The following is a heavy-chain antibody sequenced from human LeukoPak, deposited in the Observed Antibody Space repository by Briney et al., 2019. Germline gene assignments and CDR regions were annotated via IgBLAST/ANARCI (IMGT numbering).Heavy chain of an antibody. CDR3: ARGPNYGSRTDYLDY. CDR2: IKQGGGER. V-gene: IGHV3-7*03. CDR1: GFTFSSHW. D-gene: IGHD4-17*01. Sequence: GGSLRLSCEASGFTFSSHWMNWVRQAPGKGLEWVANIKQGGGERNYVDSVKGRFTVSRDDAKSSLYLQMNSLRAEDTAIYYCARGPNYGSRTDYLDYWGQGTLVTVSS. J-gene: IGHJ4*02.